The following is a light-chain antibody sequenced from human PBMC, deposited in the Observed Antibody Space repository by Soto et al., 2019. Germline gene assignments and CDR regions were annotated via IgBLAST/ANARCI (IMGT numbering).Light chain of an antibody. V-gene: IGLV1-44*01. CDR1: TSNVGDNP. J-gene: IGLJ2*01. Sequence: QSALTQPPSASGTPGQRVTISCSGSTSNVGDNPVNWYQHLPGTAPKLLIYTNTQRPSGVPDRFSGSKSGTSASLAVSGPRSEDEADSYCAAWDGSLNVAVFGGGTQLTVL. CDR3: AAWDGSLNVAV. CDR2: TNT.